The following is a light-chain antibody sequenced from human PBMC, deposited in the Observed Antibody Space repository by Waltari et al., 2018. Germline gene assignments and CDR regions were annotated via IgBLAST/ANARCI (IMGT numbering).Light chain of an antibody. Sequence: DIQMTQSPSSLSASVGDRVTITCQASQDISNYLNWYQQKPGKAPKLLIYDASNLETGVPSRFSGSGSGTDFTFTISSVQPEDIATYYCQQYDNLFFTFGPGTKVDIK. CDR3: QQYDNLFFT. V-gene: IGKV1-33*01. CDR1: QDISNY. CDR2: DAS. J-gene: IGKJ3*01.